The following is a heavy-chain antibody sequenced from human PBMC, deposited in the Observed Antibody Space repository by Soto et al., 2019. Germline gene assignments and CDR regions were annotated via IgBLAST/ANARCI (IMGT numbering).Heavy chain of an antibody. Sequence: SETLSLTCTVSGGSISSYYWSWIRQPPGRGLEWIGYIYYSGSTNYNPSLKSRVTISVDTSKNQFSLKLSSVTAADTAVYYCARVGVYSSSGYDGDVDSWFDPWGQGTLVTVSS. J-gene: IGHJ5*02. CDR3: ARVGVYSSSGYDGDVDSWFDP. D-gene: IGHD6-13*01. CDR2: IYYSGST. CDR1: GGSISSYY. V-gene: IGHV4-59*01.